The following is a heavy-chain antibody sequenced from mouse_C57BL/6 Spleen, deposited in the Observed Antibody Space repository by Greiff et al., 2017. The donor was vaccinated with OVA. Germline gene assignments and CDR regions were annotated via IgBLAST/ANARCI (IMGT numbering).Heavy chain of an antibody. J-gene: IGHJ3*01. CDR3: ANMVTTGTWFAY. D-gene: IGHD2-2*01. CDR1: GYTFTSYW. Sequence: VQLQQPGAELVRPGSSVKLSCKASGYTFTSYWMHWVKQRPIQGLEWIGNIDPSDSETHYNQKFKDKATLTVDKSSSTAYMQLSSLTSEDSAVYYCANMVTTGTWFAYWGQGTLVTVSA. CDR2: IDPSDSET. V-gene: IGHV1-52*01.